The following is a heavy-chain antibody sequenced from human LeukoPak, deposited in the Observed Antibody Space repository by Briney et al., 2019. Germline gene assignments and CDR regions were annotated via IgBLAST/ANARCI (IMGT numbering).Heavy chain of an antibody. CDR3: ARVYAGGIAAAAAFDT. Sequence: GGSLRLSCAASGFTFSSYSMNWVRQAPGKGLGWVSYISSSGTTIYYADSVKGRFTLSRDNAKNSLYLQMNSLRAEDTAVYYCARVYAGGIAAAAAFDTWGQGTMVTVSS. D-gene: IGHD6-25*01. J-gene: IGHJ3*02. V-gene: IGHV3-48*01. CDR1: GFTFSSYS. CDR2: ISSSGTTI.